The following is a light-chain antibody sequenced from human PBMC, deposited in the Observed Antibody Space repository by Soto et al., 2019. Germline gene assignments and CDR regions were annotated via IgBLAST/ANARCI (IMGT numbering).Light chain of an antibody. CDR2: DAS. CDR3: QQLGT. V-gene: IGKV1-5*01. Sequence: DIQMTQSPSSLSASVGDRVTITCQASQNINNYLNWYQQKPGKAPKLLIYDASSLESGVPSRFSGSGSGTEFTLTISSLQPDDFATYYCQQLGTFGQGTKVDIK. J-gene: IGKJ1*01. CDR1: QNINNY.